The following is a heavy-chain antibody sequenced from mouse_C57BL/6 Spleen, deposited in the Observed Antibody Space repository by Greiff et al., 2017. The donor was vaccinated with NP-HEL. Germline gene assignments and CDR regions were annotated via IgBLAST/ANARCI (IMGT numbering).Heavy chain of an antibody. D-gene: IGHD2-1*01. CDR1: GYTFTDYN. V-gene: IGHV1-18*01. J-gene: IGHJ3*01. CDR2: INPNNGGT. CDR3: ARGLPHYGNSAWFAY. Sequence: VQLQQSGPELVKPGASVKIPCKASGYTFTDYNMDWVKQSHGKSLEWIGDINPNNGGTIYNQKFKGKATLTVDKSSSTAYMELRSLTSEDTAVYYCARGLPHYGNSAWFAYWGQGTLVTVSA.